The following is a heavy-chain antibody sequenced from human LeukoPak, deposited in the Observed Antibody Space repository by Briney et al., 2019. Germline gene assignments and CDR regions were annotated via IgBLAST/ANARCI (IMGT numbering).Heavy chain of an antibody. CDR1: GFTFSNYA. CDR2: ISYDGSNK. CDR3: ARDVSHDFWSGYPVY. Sequence: PGGSLRLSCAASGFTFSNYAMHWVRQAPGKGLEWVAVISYDGSNKYYADSVKGRFTISRGNSRNTLYLQMNSLRAEDTAVYYCARDVSHDFWSGYPVYWGQGTLVTVSS. V-gene: IGHV3-30-3*01. D-gene: IGHD3-3*01. J-gene: IGHJ4*02.